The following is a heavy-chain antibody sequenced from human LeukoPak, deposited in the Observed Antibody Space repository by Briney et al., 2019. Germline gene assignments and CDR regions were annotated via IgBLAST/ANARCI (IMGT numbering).Heavy chain of an antibody. D-gene: IGHD2-15*01. Sequence: SETLSLTCTVSGGSISSSSYYWGWIRQPPGKGLEWIGSIYYSGSTYYNPSLKSRVTISVDTSKNQFSLKLSSVTAADTAVYYCARGVVADYWGQGTLVTVSS. CDR1: GGSISSSSYY. J-gene: IGHJ4*02. CDR3: ARGVVADY. CDR2: IYYSGST. V-gene: IGHV4-39*07.